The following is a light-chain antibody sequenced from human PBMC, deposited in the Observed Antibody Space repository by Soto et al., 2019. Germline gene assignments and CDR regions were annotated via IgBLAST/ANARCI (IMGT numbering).Light chain of an antibody. CDR3: QQRSNRLWLT. V-gene: IGKV3-11*01. CDR1: QTVSSY. Sequence: EIVLTQSPATLSLSPGERATLSCRASQTVSSYLAWYQQKPGQAPRLLIHDASNRATGIPARFSGSGSGTDFTLTISSLEPEDFAVYYCQQRSNRLWLTFGGGTKVEIK. CDR2: DAS. J-gene: IGKJ4*01.